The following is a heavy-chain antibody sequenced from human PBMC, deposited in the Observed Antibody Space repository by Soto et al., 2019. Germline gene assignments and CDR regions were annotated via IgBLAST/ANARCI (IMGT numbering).Heavy chain of an antibody. J-gene: IGHJ6*02. Sequence: SETLSLTCTVSGGSISSYYWSWIRQPPGKGLEWIGYIYYSGSTNYNPSLKSRVTISVDTSKNQFSLKLSSVTAADTAVYYCARGYNWNYFYYYYGMDVWGQGTTVTVSS. D-gene: IGHD1-7*01. CDR1: GGSISSYY. V-gene: IGHV4-59*01. CDR3: ARGYNWNYFYYYYGMDV. CDR2: IYYSGST.